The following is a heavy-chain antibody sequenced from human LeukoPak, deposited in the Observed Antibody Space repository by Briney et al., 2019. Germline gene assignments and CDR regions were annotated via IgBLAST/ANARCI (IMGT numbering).Heavy chain of an antibody. J-gene: IGHJ5*02. CDR1: GYTFTGYY. D-gene: IGHD5-12*01. V-gene: IGHV1-2*06. Sequence: ASVKVSCKPSGYTFTGYYIHWVRQAPGQGLEWMGRINPNRGGTNYAQNFQGRVAMTRDTSISTAYMELSRLRSDDTAVYYCARVAKKEDWFDPWGQGTLFTVSS. CDR3: ARVAKKEDWFDP. CDR2: INPNRGGT.